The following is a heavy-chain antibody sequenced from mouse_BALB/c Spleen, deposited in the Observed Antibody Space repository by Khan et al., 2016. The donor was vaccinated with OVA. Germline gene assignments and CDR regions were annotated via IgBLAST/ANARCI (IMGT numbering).Heavy chain of an antibody. CDR1: GYTFTDYY. CDR2: IYPGNVNT. D-gene: IGHD2-14*01. V-gene: IGHV1S56*01. Sequence: VQLQQSGPELVKPGASVRISCKASGYTFTDYYINWMKQRPGQGLDWIGWIYPGNVNTKYNEKFKDKATLTAAKSSSTAYMQLSSLTSEDSAVYFGAGEGYYGNDRAWVAYWGQGTLVTVSA. J-gene: IGHJ3*01. CDR3: AGEGYYGNDRAWVAY.